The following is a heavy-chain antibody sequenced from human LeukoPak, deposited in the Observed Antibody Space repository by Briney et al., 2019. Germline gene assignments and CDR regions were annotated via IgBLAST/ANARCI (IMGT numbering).Heavy chain of an antibody. V-gene: IGHV4-30-2*01. Sequence: PSQTLCLTCTVSGGSISSGGYYWSWIRQAPGKGLEGIGQIYHSGSTYYNPSLKSRVTISVARSKNQFSLKLSSVTAADTAVYYCARGTGYSYGYFYYYMDVWGKGTTVTVSS. D-gene: IGHD5-18*01. CDR1: GGSISSGGYY. CDR3: ARGTGYSYGYFYYYMDV. CDR2: IYHSGST. J-gene: IGHJ6*03.